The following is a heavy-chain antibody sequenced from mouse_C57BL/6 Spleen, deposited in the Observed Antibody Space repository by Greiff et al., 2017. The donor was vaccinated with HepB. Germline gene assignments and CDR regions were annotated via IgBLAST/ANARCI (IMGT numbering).Heavy chain of an antibody. V-gene: IGHV1-52*01. CDR2: IDPSDSET. D-gene: IGHD2-4*01. CDR3: ARSIYDYDAWFAY. Sequence: QVQLQQSGAELVRPGSSVKLSCKASGYTFTSYWMHWVKQRPIQGLEWIGNIDPSDSETHYNQKFKDKATLTVDKSSSTAYMQLSSLTSEDSAVYYCARSIYDYDAWFAYWGQGTLVTVSA. CDR1: GYTFTSYW. J-gene: IGHJ3*01.